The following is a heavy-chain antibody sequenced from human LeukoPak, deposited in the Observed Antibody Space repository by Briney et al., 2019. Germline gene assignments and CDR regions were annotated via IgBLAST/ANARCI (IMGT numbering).Heavy chain of an antibody. J-gene: IGHJ6*02. D-gene: IGHD6-13*01. CDR2: ISSSSSYI. Sequence: PGGSLRLSCAASGFTFSSYSMNWVRQAPGKGLEWVSSISSSSSYIYYADSVKGRFTISRDNAKNSLYLQMNSLGAEDTAVYYCARVGSSPYYYYGMDVWGQGTTVTVSS. V-gene: IGHV3-21*01. CDR3: ARVGSSPYYYYGMDV. CDR1: GFTFSSYS.